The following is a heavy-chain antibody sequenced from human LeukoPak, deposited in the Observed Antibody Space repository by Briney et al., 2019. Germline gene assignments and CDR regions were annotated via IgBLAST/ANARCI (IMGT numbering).Heavy chain of an antibody. Sequence: ASVKVSCKASGYTFTSYDINWVRQATGQGLEWMGWMNPNSGNTGYAQKFQGRVTMTRNTSISTAYMELSSLRSEDTAVYYCARGIPVRSWIQLWSLDNWFDPWGQGTLVTVSS. D-gene: IGHD5-18*01. CDR2: MNPNSGNT. J-gene: IGHJ5*02. V-gene: IGHV1-8*01. CDR3: ARGIPVRSWIQLWSLDNWFDP. CDR1: GYTFTSYD.